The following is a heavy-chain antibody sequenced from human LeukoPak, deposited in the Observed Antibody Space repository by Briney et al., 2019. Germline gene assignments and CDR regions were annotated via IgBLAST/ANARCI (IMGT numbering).Heavy chain of an antibody. CDR3: ASTPFSRYCSGGSCYSGGFDY. Sequence: SAKVSCKASGGTFSSYAISWVRQAPGQGLEWMGGIIPIFGTANYAQKFQGRVTITTDESTSTAYMELSSLRSEDTAVYYCASTPFSRYCSGGSCYSGGFDYWGQGTLVTVSS. D-gene: IGHD2-15*01. CDR1: GGTFSSYA. J-gene: IGHJ4*02. CDR2: IIPIFGTA. V-gene: IGHV1-69*05.